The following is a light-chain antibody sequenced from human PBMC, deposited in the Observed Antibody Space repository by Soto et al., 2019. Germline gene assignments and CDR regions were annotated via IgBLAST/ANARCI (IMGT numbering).Light chain of an antibody. CDR2: DDS. CDR3: QVWDTSSDYSYVV. Sequence: SYELTQPPSVSVAPGQTARIPGGGNNIETKSVPWYQQKPGQAPVLVVYDDSERPSGIPERFSGSNSGDAATLTISRVEAGDEADYYCQVWDTSSDYSYVVFGGGTKLTVL. V-gene: IGLV3-21*02. CDR1: NIETKS. J-gene: IGLJ2*01.